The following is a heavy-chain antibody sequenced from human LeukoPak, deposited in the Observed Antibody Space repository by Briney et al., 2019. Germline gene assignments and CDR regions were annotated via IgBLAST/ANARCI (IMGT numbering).Heavy chain of an antibody. CDR2: IYTSGST. J-gene: IGHJ4*02. V-gene: IGHV4-61*02. CDR3: ARETVVRNYFDY. D-gene: IGHD4-23*01. Sequence: SQTLSLTCTVSGGSISSGSYYWSWIRQPAGKGLEWIGRIYTSGSTNYNPSLKSRVTISVDTSKNQFSLKLSSVTAADTAVYYCARETVVRNYFDYWGQGTLVTVSS. CDR1: GGSISSGSYY.